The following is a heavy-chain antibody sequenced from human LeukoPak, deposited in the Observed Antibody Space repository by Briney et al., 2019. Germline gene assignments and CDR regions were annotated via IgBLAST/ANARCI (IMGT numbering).Heavy chain of an antibody. D-gene: IGHD3-10*01. CDR3: ARSLWPEDY. V-gene: IGHV3-7*01. CDR1: GFAFSSYW. Sequence: HPGGSLRLSCAASGFAFSSYWASWVRQAPGKGLEWVANIDQDGSSQNHVDSVRGRFTISRDNAKNSVYLQMNSLRAEDTAVYYCARSLWPEDYWGPGILVTVSS. CDR2: IDQDGSSQ. J-gene: IGHJ4*02.